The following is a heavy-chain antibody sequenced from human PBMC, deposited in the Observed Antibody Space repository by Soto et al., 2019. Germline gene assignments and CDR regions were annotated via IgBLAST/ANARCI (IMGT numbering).Heavy chain of an antibody. V-gene: IGHV3-23*01. CDR3: ARNLRYFDWPLLYYYYYGMDV. CDR2: ITYTGVST. Sequence: PGGSLRLSCAASEFSFDDYAMSWVRQAPGKGLEWVSSITYTGVSTYYVDSVKGRFTISRDNAKNSLYLQMNSLRAEDTAVYYCARNLRYFDWPLLYYYYYGMDVWGQGTTVTVSS. J-gene: IGHJ6*02. D-gene: IGHD3-9*01. CDR1: EFSFDDYA.